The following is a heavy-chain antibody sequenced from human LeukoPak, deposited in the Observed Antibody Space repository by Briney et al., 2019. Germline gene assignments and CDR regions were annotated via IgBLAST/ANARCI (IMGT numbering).Heavy chain of an antibody. J-gene: IGHJ4*02. CDR2: IFTSGST. Sequence: SETLSLTCTVSGGSINNYYWSWIRQPPGKGLEWIGYIFTSGSTNHNPSLKSRVTISVDTSKNQFSLKLSSVTAADTAVYYCARPHRQWFGGYDSWAQGPRFTV. V-gene: IGHV4-4*09. CDR1: GGSINNYY. D-gene: IGHD3-16*01. CDR3: ARPHRQWFGGYDS.